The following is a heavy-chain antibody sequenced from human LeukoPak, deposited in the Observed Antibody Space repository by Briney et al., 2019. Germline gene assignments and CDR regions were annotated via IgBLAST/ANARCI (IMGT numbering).Heavy chain of an antibody. D-gene: IGHD3-3*01. J-gene: IGHJ4*02. CDR2: IYTSGST. Sequence: PSETLSLTCTVSGGSISSGSYYWSWIRQPAGKGLEWIGRIYTSGSTNYNPSLKSRVTISVDTSKNQFSLKLSSVTAADTAVYYCAGSHAWSGYYLDYWGQGTLVTVSS. CDR1: GGSISSGSYY. V-gene: IGHV4-61*02. CDR3: AGSHAWSGYYLDY.